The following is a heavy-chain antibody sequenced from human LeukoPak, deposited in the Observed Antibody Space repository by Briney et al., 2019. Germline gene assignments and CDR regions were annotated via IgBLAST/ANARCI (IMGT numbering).Heavy chain of an antibody. V-gene: IGHV3-30*18. CDR1: GFTFSSYG. D-gene: IGHD4-17*01. CDR3: AKAPTDYGDSHYFDY. CDR2: ISYDGSNK. Sequence: GGSLRLSCAASGFTFSSYGMHWVRQAPGKGLEWVAVISYDGSNKYYADSVKGRFTISRDNSKNTLYLQMNSLRAEDTAVYYCAKAPTDYGDSHYFDYWGQGTLVTVSS. J-gene: IGHJ4*02.